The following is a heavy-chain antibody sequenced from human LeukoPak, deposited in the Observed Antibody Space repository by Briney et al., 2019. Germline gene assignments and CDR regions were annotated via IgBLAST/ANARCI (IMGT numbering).Heavy chain of an antibody. J-gene: IGHJ3*02. CDR1: GDSISSSSYY. CDR2: IYYSGST. V-gene: IGHV4-39*07. CDR3: AIRVTMVRGVNGAFDI. Sequence: SETLSLTCTVSGDSISSSSYYWGWIRQPPGKGLEWIGSIYYSGSTYYNPSLKSRVTISVDTSKNQFSLKLSSVTAADTAVYYCAIRVTMVRGVNGAFDIWGQGTMVTVSS. D-gene: IGHD3-10*01.